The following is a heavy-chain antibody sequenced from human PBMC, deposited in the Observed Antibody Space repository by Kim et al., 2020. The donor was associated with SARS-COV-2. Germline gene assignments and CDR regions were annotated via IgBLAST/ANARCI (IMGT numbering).Heavy chain of an antibody. V-gene: IGHV1-18*04. D-gene: IGHD3-22*01. J-gene: IGHJ2*01. Sequence: ASVKVSCKASGYTFTSYGISWVRQAPGQGLEWMGWISAYNGNTNYAQKLQGRVTMTTDTSTSTAYMELRSLRSDDTAVYYCARSYYDSSGYYRYYWYFDLWGRGTLVTVSS. CDR2: ISAYNGNT. CDR3: ARSYYDSSGYYRYYWYFDL. CDR1: GYTFTSYG.